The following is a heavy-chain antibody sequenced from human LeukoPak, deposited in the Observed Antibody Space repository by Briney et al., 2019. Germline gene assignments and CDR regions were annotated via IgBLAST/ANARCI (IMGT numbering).Heavy chain of an antibody. D-gene: IGHD6-25*01. CDR1: GGSISSYY. J-gene: IGHJ5*02. CDR2: IYYSGST. V-gene: IGHV4-59*08. CDR3: ARDTRSGWFDP. Sequence: PSETLSLTCTVSGGSISSYYWSWIQQPRGKGLEWIGYIYYSGSTNYNPSLKSRVTIPVDTSKNQFSLKLSSVTAADTAVYYCARDTRSGWFDPWGQGTLVTVSS.